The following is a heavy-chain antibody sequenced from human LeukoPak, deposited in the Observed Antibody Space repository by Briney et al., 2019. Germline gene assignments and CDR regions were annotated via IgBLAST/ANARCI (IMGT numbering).Heavy chain of an antibody. J-gene: IGHJ4*02. V-gene: IGHV3-30*04. Sequence: GGSLRLPCAASGFTFSNYAMNWVRQAPGKGLEWVAVISYDGSNKYYADSVKGRFTISRDNSKNTLYLEMNSLRAEDSAVYYCARGDASSWYFFDYWGQGTLVTVSS. CDR3: ARGDASSWYFFDY. D-gene: IGHD6-13*01. CDR1: GFTFSNYA. CDR2: ISYDGSNK.